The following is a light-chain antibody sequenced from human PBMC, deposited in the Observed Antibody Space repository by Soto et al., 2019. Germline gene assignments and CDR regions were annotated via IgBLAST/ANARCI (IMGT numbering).Light chain of an antibody. CDR1: TGAVTSGHY. V-gene: IGLV7-46*01. Sequence: QSVVTQEPSLTGSPGGTVTLTGGSRTGAVTSGHYPYWFQQKPGQAPRTLIYSTTNKHSWTPARFSGSLLGDNAALTLSGAQPEDEADYYCLLSYSGVGGVFGGGTKLTVL. CDR3: LLSYSGVGGV. J-gene: IGLJ2*01. CDR2: STT.